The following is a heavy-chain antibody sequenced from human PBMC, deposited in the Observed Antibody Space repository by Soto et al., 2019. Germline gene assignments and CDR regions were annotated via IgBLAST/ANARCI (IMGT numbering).Heavy chain of an antibody. CDR3: ATEISVVAATATGAPWFDP. CDR1: GXTFSSYC. CDR2: ISYDGSNK. D-gene: IGHD2-15*01. V-gene: IGHV3-30*03. J-gene: IGHJ5*02. Sequence: GSLRLSCAASGXTFSSYCMHWVRQAPGKGLEWVAVISYDGSNKYYADSVKGRFTISIDNSKNTLYLQMNSLRAEYTAVYYFATEISVVAATATGAPWFDPWGQGTLGTVSS.